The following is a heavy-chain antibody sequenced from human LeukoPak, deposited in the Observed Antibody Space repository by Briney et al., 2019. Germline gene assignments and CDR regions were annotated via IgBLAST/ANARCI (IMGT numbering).Heavy chain of an antibody. CDR2: ISWDGGST. J-gene: IGHJ4*02. V-gene: IGHV3-43*01. D-gene: IGHD3-3*01. Sequence: PGGSLRLSCAASGFTFDDYTMHWVRQAPGKGLEWVSLISWDGGSTYYADSVKGRFTISRDSSKNSLYLQMNSLRTEDTALYFCAKDTAPYDFWSGRDYWGQGTLVTVSS. CDR3: AKDTAPYDFWSGRDY. CDR1: GFTFDDYT.